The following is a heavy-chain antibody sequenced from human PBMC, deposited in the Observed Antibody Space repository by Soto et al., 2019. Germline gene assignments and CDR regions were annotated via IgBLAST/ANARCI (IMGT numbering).Heavy chain of an antibody. Sequence: QVQLVESGGGVVQPGRSPRLSCAASGFTFSSYAMHWVRQAPGKGLEWVAVISYDGSNKYYADSVKGRFTISRDNSKNTLYLQMNSLRAEDTAVYYCAREKTRYDSSGHILSRGDYWGQGTLVTVSS. J-gene: IGHJ4*02. V-gene: IGHV3-30-3*01. D-gene: IGHD3-22*01. CDR3: AREKTRYDSSGHILSRGDY. CDR2: ISYDGSNK. CDR1: GFTFSSYA.